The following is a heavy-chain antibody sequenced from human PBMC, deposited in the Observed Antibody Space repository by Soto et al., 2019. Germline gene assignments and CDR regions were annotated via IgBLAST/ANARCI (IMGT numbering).Heavy chain of an antibody. V-gene: IGHV1-18*01. CDR1: GYTFTSYG. D-gene: IGHD1-1*01. CDR3: ARARYGDY. J-gene: IGHJ4*02. CDR2: ISAHNGNT. Sequence: QVHLVQSGAEVKKPGASVKVSCKASGYTFTSYGITWVRQAPGQGLEWMGWISAHNGNTDYAQKLQGRVIVTRDTPTCTAYMELKSLRSDCTAVYYCARARYGDYWGQGALVTVSS.